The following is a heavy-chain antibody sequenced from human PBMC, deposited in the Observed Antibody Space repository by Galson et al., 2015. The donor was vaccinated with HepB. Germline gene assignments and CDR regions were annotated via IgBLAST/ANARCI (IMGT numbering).Heavy chain of an antibody. CDR2: ISSSSSTI. D-gene: IGHD2-15*01. Sequence: SLRLSCAASGFTFSSYSMNWVRQAPGKGLEWVSYISSSSSTIDYADSVKGRFTISRDNAKNSLYLQMNSLRAEDTAVYYCARRGGGGTTFDYWGPRTLVPVSS. CDR3: ARRGGGGTTFDY. J-gene: IGHJ4*02. CDR1: GFTFSSYS. V-gene: IGHV3-48*01.